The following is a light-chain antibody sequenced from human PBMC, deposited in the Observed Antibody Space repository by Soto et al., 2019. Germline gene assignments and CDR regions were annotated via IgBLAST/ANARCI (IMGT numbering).Light chain of an antibody. CDR1: QSVTNSF. V-gene: IGKV3-20*01. CDR3: QQDSSLPHT. J-gene: IGKJ2*01. CDR2: GIS. Sequence: ESVLTQSPGTLSLSPGERATLSCRTSQSVTNSFFAWYQQRPGQAPRLLIYGISSRATGIPDTFSGSGSGTDFTLTITSLEPEDFVVYYCQQDSSLPHTFGQGTKLEVK.